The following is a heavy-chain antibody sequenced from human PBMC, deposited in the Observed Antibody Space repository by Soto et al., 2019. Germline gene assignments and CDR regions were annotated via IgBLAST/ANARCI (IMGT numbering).Heavy chain of an antibody. Sequence: SETLSLTCAVYGGSFSGYYWSWIRQPPGKGLEWIGEINHSGSTNYNPSLKSRVTISVDTSKNQFSLILSSVTAADTAVYYCARERPLLLWFGGVSGWFDPWGQGTLVTVSS. D-gene: IGHD3-10*01. J-gene: IGHJ5*02. CDR2: INHSGST. CDR1: GGSFSGYY. CDR3: ARERPLLLWFGGVSGWFDP. V-gene: IGHV4-34*01.